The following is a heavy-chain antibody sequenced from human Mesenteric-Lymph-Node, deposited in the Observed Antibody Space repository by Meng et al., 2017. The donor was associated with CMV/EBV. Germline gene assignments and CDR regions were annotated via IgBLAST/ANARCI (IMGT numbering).Heavy chain of an antibody. D-gene: IGHD2-2*01. Sequence: GSLRLSCTVSGASVTTNSYYWSWIRQPPGKGLEWIGYIYYSGDTNYNPSLESRVTISVDTSKNQISLNLRSVTAADTAVYFCARVSGSTSWLRPRRFDHWSQGTLVTVSS. V-gene: IGHV4-61*01. CDR2: IYYSGDT. J-gene: IGHJ4*02. CDR3: ARVSGSTSWLRPRRFDH. CDR1: GASVTTNSYY.